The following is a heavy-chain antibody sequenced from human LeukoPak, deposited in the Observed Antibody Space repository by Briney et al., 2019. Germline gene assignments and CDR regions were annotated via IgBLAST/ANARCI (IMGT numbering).Heavy chain of an antibody. V-gene: IGHV1-69*04. CDR1: GGTFSSYA. CDR2: IIPILGIA. CDR3: ARESQASGYGSGSYYRNH. J-gene: IGHJ5*02. D-gene: IGHD3-10*01. Sequence: SVKVSCKASGGTFSSYAISWVRQAPGQGLEWMGRIIPILGIANYAQKFQGRVTITADKSTSTAYMELSSLRSEDTAVYYCARESQASGYGSGSYYRNHWGQGTLVTVSS.